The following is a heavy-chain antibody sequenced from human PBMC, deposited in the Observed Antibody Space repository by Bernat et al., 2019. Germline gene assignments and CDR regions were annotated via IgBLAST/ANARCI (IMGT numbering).Heavy chain of an antibody. CDR1: GFTFSSYW. Sequence: EVQLVESGGGLVQPGGSLRLSCAASGFTFSSYWMSWVRQAPGKGLEWVANIKQDGSEKYYVDSVKGRFTISRDNAKNSLYLQMNSLRAEDTAVYYCAGEIAYYYGSGSYFDGEPYFDYWGQGTLVTVSS. D-gene: IGHD3-10*01. V-gene: IGHV3-7*03. CDR2: IKQDGSEK. J-gene: IGHJ4*02. CDR3: AGEIAYYYGSGSYFDGEPYFDY.